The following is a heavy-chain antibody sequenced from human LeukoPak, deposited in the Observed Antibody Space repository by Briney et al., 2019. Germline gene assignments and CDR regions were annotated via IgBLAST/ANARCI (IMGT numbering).Heavy chain of an antibody. CDR2: ISGSGGST. CDR1: GFTFSSYA. V-gene: IGHV3-23*01. J-gene: IGHJ6*03. Sequence: GGSLRLSCAASGFTFSSYAMSWVRQAPGKGLEWVSAISGSGGSTYYADSVKGRFTISRDNSKNTLYLQMNSLRAEDTAVYYCAHKLSSSQRFWYYYYMDVWGKGTTVTVSS. CDR3: AHKLSSSQRFWYYYYMDV. D-gene: IGHD6-6*01.